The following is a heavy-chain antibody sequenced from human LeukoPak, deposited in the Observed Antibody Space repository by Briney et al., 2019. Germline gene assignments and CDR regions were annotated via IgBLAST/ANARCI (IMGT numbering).Heavy chain of an antibody. Sequence: SETLSLTCAVYGGSFSGYYWSWIRQPPGKGLEWIGSIYYSGSTYYNPSLKSRVTISVDTSKNQFSLKPSSVTAADTAIYYCARVRYGSGSLYYYYYYMDVWGKGTTVTISS. CDR2: IYYSGST. V-gene: IGHV4-34*01. J-gene: IGHJ6*03. D-gene: IGHD3-10*01. CDR1: GGSFSGYY. CDR3: ARVRYGSGSLYYYYYYMDV.